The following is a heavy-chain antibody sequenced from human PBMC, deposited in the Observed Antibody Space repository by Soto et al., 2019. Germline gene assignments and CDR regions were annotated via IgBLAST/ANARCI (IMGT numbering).Heavy chain of an antibody. CDR3: ARPYNWNYGPSSAPGMDV. D-gene: IGHD1-7*01. CDR2: IYHSGTT. V-gene: IGHV4-4*02. J-gene: IGHJ6*02. Sequence: SETLSLTCAVSGASISNTNWWSWVRQPPGKGLEWIGEIYHSGTTNCDPSLKSRVTISVDKSKNQFSLKLSSVTAADTAVYYCARPYNWNYGPSSAPGMDVWGQGTTVTVSS. CDR1: GASISNTNW.